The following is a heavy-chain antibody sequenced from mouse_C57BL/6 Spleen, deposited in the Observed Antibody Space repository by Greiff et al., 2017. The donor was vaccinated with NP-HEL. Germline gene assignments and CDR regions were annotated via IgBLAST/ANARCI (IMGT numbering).Heavy chain of an antibody. CDR3: ARSGGYSNYDD. V-gene: IGHV8-12*01. CDR1: GFSLSTSGMG. Sequence: QVTLKESGPGILQSSQTLSLTCSFSGFSLSTSGMGVSWIRQPSGKGLEWLAHIYWGDDKRYNPSLKSRLTISKDTSRNQVFLKITSVDTADTATYYCARSGGYSNYDDWGQGTTLTVSS. CDR2: IYWGDDK. J-gene: IGHJ2*01. D-gene: IGHD2-5*01.